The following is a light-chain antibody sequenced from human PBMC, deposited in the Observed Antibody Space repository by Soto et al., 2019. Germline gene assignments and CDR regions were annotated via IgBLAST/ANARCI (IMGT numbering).Light chain of an antibody. CDR2: NND. Sequence: QSVLTQPPSASGTPGQRVTISCSGSNSNLGSNTVNWYQHLPGTAPELLIYNNDQRPSGVPDRFSGSKSGTSASLAISGLQSDDESDFYCAVWDDSLNGWVFGGGTKLTVL. J-gene: IGLJ3*02. CDR1: NSNLGSNT. V-gene: IGLV1-44*01. CDR3: AVWDDSLNGWV.